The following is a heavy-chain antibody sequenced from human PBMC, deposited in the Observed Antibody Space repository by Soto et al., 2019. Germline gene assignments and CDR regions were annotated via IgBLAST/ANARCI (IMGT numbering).Heavy chain of an antibody. CDR1: GFSLSTSGVG. CDR2: IYWDDDK. D-gene: IGHD5-12*01. J-gene: IGHJ4*02. Sequence: QITLKESGPTLVKPTQTLTLTCTFSGFSLSTSGVGVGWIRQPPGKALEWLALIYWDDDKRYSPSLKSRLTITEDTSKNQVVLTMTSMDPVDTATYYCAHVYGGYDNFDYWGQGTLVTVSS. V-gene: IGHV2-5*02. CDR3: AHVYGGYDNFDY.